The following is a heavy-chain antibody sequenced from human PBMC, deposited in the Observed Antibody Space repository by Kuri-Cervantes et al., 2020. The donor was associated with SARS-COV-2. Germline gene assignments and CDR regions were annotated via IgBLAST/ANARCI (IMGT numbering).Heavy chain of an antibody. Sequence: ASVKVSCKASGYIFTSYYLHWVRQAPGQGLEWMGVINPTVGDTTYAQFFQGRVTMTRDISTSTVYMELSSLTSEDTAIYYCYCAPKEGFDSWGQGTLVTVSS. CDR2: INPTVGDT. CDR3: YCAPKEGFDS. J-gene: IGHJ4*02. D-gene: IGHD2-21*01. V-gene: IGHV1-46*01. CDR1: GYIFTSYY.